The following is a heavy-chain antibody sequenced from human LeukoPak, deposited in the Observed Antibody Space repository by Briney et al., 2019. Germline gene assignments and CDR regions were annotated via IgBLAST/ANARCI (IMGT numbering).Heavy chain of an antibody. J-gene: IGHJ4*02. V-gene: IGHV5-51*01. CDR1: GYTFITHW. Sequence: PGESLKISCKVSGYTFITHWIAWVRRIHGKGLEWMGIVSPADPDTKYSPSFQGQVIISADKSINTAYLQWSSLKASDSAMYYCARMGGDPLDYWGQGTLVTVSS. D-gene: IGHD2-21*01. CDR2: VSPADPDT. CDR3: ARMGGDPLDY.